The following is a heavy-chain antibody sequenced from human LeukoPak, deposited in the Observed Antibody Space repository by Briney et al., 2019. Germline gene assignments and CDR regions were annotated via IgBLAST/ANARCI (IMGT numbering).Heavy chain of an antibody. CDR1: GRSISSYY. Sequence: SETLSLTCTVYGRSISSYYWSWIRPPPGKGREWIGHIYGSGSTNYNPCLKSRVTLSVDTSKNQFSLKLSSVTAAETAVYYCAREGTSGTHLNWFDPWGQGTLVTVSS. V-gene: IGHV4-59*01. CDR3: AREGTSGTHLNWFDP. D-gene: IGHD1-1*01. CDR2: IYGSGST. J-gene: IGHJ5*02.